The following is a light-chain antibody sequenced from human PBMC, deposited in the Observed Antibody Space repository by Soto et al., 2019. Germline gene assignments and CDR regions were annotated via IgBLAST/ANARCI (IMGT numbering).Light chain of an antibody. J-gene: IGLJ1*01. V-gene: IGLV2-23*02. CDR3: CSYAGSSTYV. Sequence: QSALTQPASVSGSPGQSITISCTGTSGDIGGYDLVSWYQHHPGKAPKLIIYAVTKRPSGVSVHFPGSRSGNTASLTISGLQAEDEADYYCCSYAGSSTYVFGTGTKLTVL. CDR2: AVT. CDR1: SGDIGGYDL.